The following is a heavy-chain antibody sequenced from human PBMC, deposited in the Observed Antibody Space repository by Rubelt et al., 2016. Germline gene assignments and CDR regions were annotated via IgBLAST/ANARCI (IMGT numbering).Heavy chain of an antibody. CDR3: AREIGDSADLVDY. CDR2: ISYDGSNK. CDR1: GFTFSSYA. Sequence: QVQLVESGGGVVQPGRSLRLSCAASGFTFSSYAMHWVRQAPGKGLEWVAVISYDGSNKYYADSVKGRFTISRDNSKNTLYLQMNSLRAEDTAVYYCAREIGDSADLVDYWGQGTLVTVSS. V-gene: IGHV3-30*04. D-gene: IGHD3-10*01. J-gene: IGHJ4*02.